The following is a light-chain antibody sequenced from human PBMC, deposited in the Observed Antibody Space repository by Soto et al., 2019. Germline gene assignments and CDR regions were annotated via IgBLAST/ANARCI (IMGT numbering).Light chain of an antibody. J-gene: IGKJ1*01. CDR3: QRYNDWPPWT. CDR2: GAS. CDR1: QNVGTS. V-gene: IGKV3-15*01. Sequence: EIVWTQSPATLSVSPGERATLFCRASQNVGTSLAWYQQIPGQPPRLLIHGASIRATGVPARFAGSGSGTEFTLTISGLQSEDLAVYYCQRYNDWPPWTFGQGTKVDIK.